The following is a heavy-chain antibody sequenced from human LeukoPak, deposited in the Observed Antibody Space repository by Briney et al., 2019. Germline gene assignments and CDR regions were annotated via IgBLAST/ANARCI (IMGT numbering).Heavy chain of an antibody. D-gene: IGHD2-21*02. CDR2: FYHSGST. CDR1: GYSISGGYY. CDR3: ARGPPIVVVTAQLDY. V-gene: IGHV4-38-2*01. Sequence: SETLSLTCAVAGYSISGGYYWGWIRQPPGKGLEWIGSFYHSGSTYYNPSLKSRVTISVDTSKNQFSLKLSSVSAADRAVYYCARGPPIVVVTAQLDYWRQGTLVTVPS. J-gene: IGHJ4*02.